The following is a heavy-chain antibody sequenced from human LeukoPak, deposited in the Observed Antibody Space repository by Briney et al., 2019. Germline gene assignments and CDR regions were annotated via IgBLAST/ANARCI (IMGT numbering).Heavy chain of an antibody. CDR3: ASGLELDY. J-gene: IGHJ4*02. Sequence: PGGSLRLSCAASGFTFSSYWMRWVRQAPGKGLEWVANIKQDGSKKNYVDSVKGRFTISRDNAKNSLYLQMNSLRAEDTAVYYCASGLELDYWGQGTLVTVSS. CDR1: GFTFSSYW. CDR2: IKQDGSKK. V-gene: IGHV3-7*03.